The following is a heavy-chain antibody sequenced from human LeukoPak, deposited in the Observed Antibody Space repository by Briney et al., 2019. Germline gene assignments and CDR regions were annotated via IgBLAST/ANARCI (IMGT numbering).Heavy chain of an antibody. V-gene: IGHV1-24*01. CDR2: FDPEDGET. Sequence: GASVKVSCKVSGYTLTELSMHWVRPAPGKGREWMGGFDPEDGETIYAQKFQGRVTMTEDTSTDTAYMELSSLRSEDTAVYYCATSEWYYYDSSGYLNGFDYWGQGTLVTVSS. D-gene: IGHD3-22*01. J-gene: IGHJ4*02. CDR3: ATSEWYYYDSSGYLNGFDY. CDR1: GYTLTELS.